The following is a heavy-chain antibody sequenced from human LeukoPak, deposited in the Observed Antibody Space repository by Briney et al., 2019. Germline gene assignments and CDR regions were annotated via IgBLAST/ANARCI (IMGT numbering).Heavy chain of an antibody. Sequence: PSETLSLTCAASGYSISTGYYWGWIRQTPGKGLEWIGSIYHSGSTYYNPSLKSRVTISVDTSNNQFSLKLSSVTAADTAVYYCARAPSGSYPYYYYYMDVWGKGTTVTVSS. D-gene: IGHD1-26*01. CDR3: ARAPSGSYPYYYYYMDV. V-gene: IGHV4-38-2*01. J-gene: IGHJ6*03. CDR1: GYSISTGYY. CDR2: IYHSGST.